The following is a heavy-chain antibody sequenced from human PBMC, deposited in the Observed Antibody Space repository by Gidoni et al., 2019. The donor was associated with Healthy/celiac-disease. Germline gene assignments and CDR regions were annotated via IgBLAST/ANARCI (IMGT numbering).Heavy chain of an antibody. CDR2: IYYSGST. CDR3: ARGAQYYDFWSGSNYYYGMDV. D-gene: IGHD3-3*01. CDR1: GGSISRYY. V-gene: IGHV4-59*01. J-gene: IGHJ6*02. Sequence: QVQLQESGPGLVKPSETLSLTCPGSGGSISRYYWSWIRQPPGKGLEWIGYIYYSGSTNYNPSLKSRVTISVDTSKNQFSLKLSSVTAADTAVYYCARGAQYYDFWSGSNYYYGMDVWGQGTTVTVSS.